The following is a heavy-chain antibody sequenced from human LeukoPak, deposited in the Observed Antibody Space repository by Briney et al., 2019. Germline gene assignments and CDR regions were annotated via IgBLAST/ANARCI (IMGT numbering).Heavy chain of an antibody. CDR3: VRLLVDTAMDGYMDV. CDR2: IYPGDSDT. J-gene: IGHJ6*03. V-gene: IGHV5-51*01. CDR1: GYSFTSYW. Sequence: GESLKISCKGSGYSFTSYWIGWVRQMPGKGLEWMGIIYPGDSDTRYSPSFQGQVTISADKSISTAYLQWSSLKASDTAMYYCVRLLVDTAMDGYMDVWGKGTTVTVSS. D-gene: IGHD5-18*01.